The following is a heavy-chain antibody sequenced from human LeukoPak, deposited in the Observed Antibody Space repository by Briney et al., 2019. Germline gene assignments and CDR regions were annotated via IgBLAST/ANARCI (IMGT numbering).Heavy chain of an antibody. CDR1: GYSISSGYY. Sequence: SETLSLTCTVSGYSISSGYYWSWIRQPAGKGLEWIGRIYTSGSTNYNPSLKSRVTISVDTSKNQFSLKLGSVTAADTAVYYCARDPDAFDIWGQGTMVTVSS. CDR3: ARDPDAFDI. J-gene: IGHJ3*02. CDR2: IYTSGST. V-gene: IGHV4-61*02.